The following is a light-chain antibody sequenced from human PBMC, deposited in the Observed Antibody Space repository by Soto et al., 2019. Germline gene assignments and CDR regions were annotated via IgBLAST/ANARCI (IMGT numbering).Light chain of an antibody. J-gene: IGLJ2*01. CDR1: SSDLGTYNY. V-gene: IGLV2-14*01. CDR3: SSYANNVV. CDR2: DVS. Sequence: SALTQPASVSGSPGQSITISCTGTSSDLGTYNYVSWYQQHPGKAPKLMIYDVSARPSGLSNRFSGSKFGNTASLTISGLQAEDEAVYYCSSYANNVVFGGGTKLTVL.